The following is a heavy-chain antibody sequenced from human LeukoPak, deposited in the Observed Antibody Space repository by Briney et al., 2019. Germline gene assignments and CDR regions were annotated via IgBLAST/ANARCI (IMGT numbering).Heavy chain of an antibody. J-gene: IGHJ4*02. Sequence: SETLSLTCTVSGGSISSDSYYWGWIRQPPGKGLEWIGSLDYVGSTYYNPSLKSRVTTSLDTSKNQFSPKLSSVTAADTAVYYCARRRRGDFDDSIDYWGQGTLVTVSS. CDR2: LDYVGST. D-gene: IGHD4-17*01. CDR3: ARRRRGDFDDSIDY. V-gene: IGHV4-39*07. CDR1: GGSISSDSYY.